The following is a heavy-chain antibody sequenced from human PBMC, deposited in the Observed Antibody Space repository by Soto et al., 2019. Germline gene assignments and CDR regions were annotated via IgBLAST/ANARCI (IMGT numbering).Heavy chain of an antibody. V-gene: IGHV3-48*02. D-gene: IGHD3-3*01. CDR3: ARESRFLEWLSLNWFDP. J-gene: IGHJ5*02. CDR1: GLTFSSYS. Sequence: GGSLRLSCAASGLTFSSYSMNWVRQAPGKGLEWVSYISSSSSTIYYADSVKGRFTISRDNAKNSLYLQMNSLRDEDTAVYYCARESRFLEWLSLNWFDPWGQGTLVTVSS. CDR2: ISSSSSTI.